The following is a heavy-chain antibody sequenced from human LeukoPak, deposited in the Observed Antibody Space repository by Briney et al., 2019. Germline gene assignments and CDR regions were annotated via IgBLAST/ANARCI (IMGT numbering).Heavy chain of an antibody. V-gene: IGHV3-74*01. D-gene: IGHD3-22*01. Sequence: GGSLRLSCAASGFTFDNYWMHWVRQAPGKGLEWVSRINNKGRSTSYADSVKGRFAISRDNAENTLYLNMNNLRAEDTAVYYCARVVYYDSSGYYVWGQGTLVTVSS. J-gene: IGHJ4*02. CDR1: GFTFDNYW. CDR3: ARVVYYDSSGYYV. CDR2: INNKGRST.